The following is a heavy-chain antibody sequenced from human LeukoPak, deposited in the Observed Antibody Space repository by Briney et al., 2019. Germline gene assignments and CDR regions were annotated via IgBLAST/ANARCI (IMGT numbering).Heavy chain of an antibody. D-gene: IGHD2-2*01. V-gene: IGHV4-39*01. CDR2: IYYSGST. J-gene: IGHJ6*03. CDR1: GGSISSSSYY. CDR3: ARCAVPAALYYYYYYMDV. Sequence: PSETLSLTCTVSGGSISSSSYYWGWIRQPPGKGLEWIGSIYYSGSTYYNPSLKSRVTISADTSKNQFSLKLSSVTAADTAVYYCARCAVPAALYYYYYYMDVWGKGTTVTVSS.